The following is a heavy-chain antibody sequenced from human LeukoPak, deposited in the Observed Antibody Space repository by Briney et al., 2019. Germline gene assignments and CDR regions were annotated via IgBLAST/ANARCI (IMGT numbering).Heavy chain of an antibody. V-gene: IGHV3-21*04. CDR1: GFTFSSYS. CDR2: ISSSSSYI. J-gene: IGHJ6*03. D-gene: IGHD3-16*01. Sequence: GGSLRLSCAASGFTFSSYSMNWVRQAPGKGLEWVSSISSSSSYIYYADSVKGRFTISRDNSKNTLYVQMNSLRVDDTAVYYCEKAPRFGDHAAEYFYYYMDVWGKGTTVTVSS. CDR3: EKAPRFGDHAAEYFYYYMDV.